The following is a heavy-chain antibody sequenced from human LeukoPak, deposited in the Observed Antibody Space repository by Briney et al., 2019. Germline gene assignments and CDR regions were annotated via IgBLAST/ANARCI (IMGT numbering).Heavy chain of an antibody. CDR1: GFTFSSYA. CDR3: ARDEDAAAVSPPFDY. Sequence: QPGRSLRLSCAASGFTFSSYAMHWVRQAPGKGLEWVATISYDGDNKYYADSLKGRFTISRDNSRNTLYLQMNSLRAEDTAVYYCARDEDAAAVSPPFDYWGQGTLVTVSS. J-gene: IGHJ4*02. CDR2: ISYDGDNK. D-gene: IGHD6-13*01. V-gene: IGHV3-30-3*01.